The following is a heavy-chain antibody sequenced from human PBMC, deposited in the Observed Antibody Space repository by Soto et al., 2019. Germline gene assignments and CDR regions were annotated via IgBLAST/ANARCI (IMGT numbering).Heavy chain of an antibody. CDR3: ARERYQALSDGMDV. D-gene: IGHD3-3*02. Sequence: QVQLVQSGAEVKKPGVSMKVSCKASGFSLTGYYFHWIRAAPGQGLEWLGWINPNTGGTTYAQKFQGRVTLIWDTSVNTVYMELSSLRPHYTATYYSARERYQALSDGMDVWGQGTLVTVSS. V-gene: IGHV1-2*02. CDR1: GFSLTGYY. J-gene: IGHJ6*02. CDR2: INPNTGGT.